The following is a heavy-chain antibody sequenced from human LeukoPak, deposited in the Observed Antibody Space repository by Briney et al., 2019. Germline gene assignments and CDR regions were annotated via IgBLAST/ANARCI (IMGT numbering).Heavy chain of an antibody. Sequence: SETLSLTCAVYGGSFSGYYWGWIRQPPGKGLEWIGSIYHSGSTYYNPSVKSRVTISVDTSKNQFSLKLSSVTAADTAVYYCARDVDTAMVTVDYFDYWGQGTLVTVSS. CDR3: ARDVDTAMVTVDYFDY. J-gene: IGHJ4*02. D-gene: IGHD5-18*01. CDR2: IYHSGST. V-gene: IGHV4-38-2*02. CDR1: GGSFSGYY.